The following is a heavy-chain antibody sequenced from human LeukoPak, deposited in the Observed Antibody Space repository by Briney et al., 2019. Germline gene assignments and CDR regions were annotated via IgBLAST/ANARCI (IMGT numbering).Heavy chain of an antibody. CDR3: WRDGVDTAMVKDLDY. CDR2: IIPIFGRA. D-gene: IGHD5-18*01. CDR1: GGTFSSYA. J-gene: IGHJ4*02. Sequence: SSVKVSCKASGGTFSSYAISWVLQAPGQGLEWMGGIIPIFGRANHAQKFQGRVTITADESTSTAYMELASLRSDDRAVCLFWRDGVDTAMVKDLDYWGQGTLVTVSS. V-gene: IGHV1-69*13.